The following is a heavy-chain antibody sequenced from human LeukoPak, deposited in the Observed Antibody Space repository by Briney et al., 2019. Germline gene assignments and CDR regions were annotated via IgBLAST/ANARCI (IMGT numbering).Heavy chain of an antibody. J-gene: IGHJ5*02. CDR2: INPRGGST. Sequence: GASVKVSCKASGYTFTKYFMHWVRQAPGQGLEWMGIINPRGGSTGYAQKFQGRITMTTDMSTRTVYMELSSLESEDTAVYYCARRDCAGDCYSNWFDPWGQGTLVTVSS. V-gene: IGHV1-46*01. CDR1: GYTFTKYF. D-gene: IGHD2-21*02. CDR3: ARRDCAGDCYSNWFDP.